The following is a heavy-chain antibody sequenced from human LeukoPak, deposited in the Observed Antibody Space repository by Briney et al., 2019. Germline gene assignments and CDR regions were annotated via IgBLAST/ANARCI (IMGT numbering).Heavy chain of an antibody. J-gene: IGHJ4*02. D-gene: IGHD6-19*01. CDR2: TYYRSKWYN. V-gene: IGHV6-1*01. CDR1: GDSVSSNSAA. CDR3: ARAGIAVAGRVGFDY. Sequence: SQTLSLTFAISGDSVSSNSAAWNWIRQSPSGGLEWLGRTYYRSKWYNDYAVSVKSRITINPDTSKNQFSLQLNSVTPEDTAVYYCARAGIAVAGRVGFDYWGQGTLVTVSS.